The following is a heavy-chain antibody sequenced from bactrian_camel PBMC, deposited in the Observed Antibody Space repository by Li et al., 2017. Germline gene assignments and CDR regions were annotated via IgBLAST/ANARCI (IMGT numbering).Heavy chain of an antibody. CDR1: GYSVSKGY. J-gene: IGHJ4*01. V-gene: IGHV3S53*01. CDR2: IDTTGMP. D-gene: IGHD1*01. Sequence: HVQLVESGGGSVQVGGSLTLSCEASGYSVSKGYVAWFRQAPGKEREGVAAIDTTGMPTYTYSVKDRFTISKDNVKNTLYLQMNSLEVDDTAMYYCAADPSFSCSRYCYGHQCVIGYSLKGQGTQVTVS.